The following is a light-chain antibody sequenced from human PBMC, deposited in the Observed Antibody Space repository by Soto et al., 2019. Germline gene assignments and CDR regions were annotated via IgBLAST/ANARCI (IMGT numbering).Light chain of an antibody. CDR1: QTVISTH. CDR3: QQYDSSSVT. J-gene: IGKJ5*01. V-gene: IGKV3-20*01. CDR2: ATS. Sequence: IILTQSPGTLSLSPGEGATLSCKASQTVISTHLAWYQQKPGQAPRLLIYATSNRATGIPDRFSGSGSGRDFTLTIDRLQPEDFAVYYGQQYDSSSVTFGQGTRRDLK.